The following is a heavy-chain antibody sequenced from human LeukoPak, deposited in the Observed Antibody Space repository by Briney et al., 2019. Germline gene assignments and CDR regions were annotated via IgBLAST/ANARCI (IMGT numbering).Heavy chain of an antibody. Sequence: PSETLSLTCAVYGGSFSGYYWSWIRQPPGKGLEWIGEINHSGSTNYNPSLKSRVTISVDTSKNQFSLKLSSVTAAETAVYYCATTSAADGTYWFDPWGQGTLVTVSS. CDR3: ATTSAADGTYWFDP. CDR1: GGSFSGYY. CDR2: INHSGST. J-gene: IGHJ5*02. V-gene: IGHV4-34*01. D-gene: IGHD6-13*01.